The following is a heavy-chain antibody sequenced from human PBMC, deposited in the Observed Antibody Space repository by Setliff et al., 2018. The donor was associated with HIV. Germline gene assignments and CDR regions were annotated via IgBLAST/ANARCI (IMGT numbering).Heavy chain of an antibody. CDR1: GYTFSRYA. CDR3: ARSARFFYASGSRRYFDL. J-gene: IGHJ2*01. V-gene: IGHV1-3*01. CDR2: INAGNGNT. Sequence: ASVKVSCKASGYTFSRYAMHWVRQAPGQRLEWMGWINAGNGNTKYSQKFQGRVSIARDTSASTAYMELSSLRSEDTAVYYCARSARFFYASGSRRYFDLWGRGTLVTVSS. D-gene: IGHD3-10*01.